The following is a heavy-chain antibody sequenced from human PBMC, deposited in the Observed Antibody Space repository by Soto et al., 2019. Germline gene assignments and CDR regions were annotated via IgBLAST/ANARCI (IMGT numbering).Heavy chain of an antibody. CDR1: GGSISSYY. D-gene: IGHD3-10*01. V-gene: IGHV4-59*01. Sequence: QVQLQESGPGLVKPSETLSLTCTVSGGSISSYYWSWIRQPPGKGLEWIGYFYYSGSTNYNPSLKSRVTISVDTSKNQFSLKLSSVTAADTAVYYCAREAITMVRGVKGAFDIWGQGTMVTVSS. J-gene: IGHJ3*02. CDR2: FYYSGST. CDR3: AREAITMVRGVKGAFDI.